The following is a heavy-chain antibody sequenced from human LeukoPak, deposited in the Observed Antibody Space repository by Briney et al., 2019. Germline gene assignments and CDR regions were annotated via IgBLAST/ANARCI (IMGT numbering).Heavy chain of an antibody. V-gene: IGHV3-30-3*01. CDR2: ISYDGNNE. Sequence: PGGSLRLSCAASGFTFSSYAMHWVRQAPGKGLEWVAVISYDGNNEYYADSVKGRFTISRDNSWNTLYLQMNSLRTDDTAVYYCAKEEAASWGQGTLVTVSS. D-gene: IGHD6-25*01. CDR1: GFTFSSYA. CDR3: AKEEAAS. J-gene: IGHJ5*02.